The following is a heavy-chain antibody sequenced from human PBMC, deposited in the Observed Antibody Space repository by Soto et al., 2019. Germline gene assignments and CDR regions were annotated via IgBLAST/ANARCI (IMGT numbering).Heavy chain of an antibody. V-gene: IGHV3-30-3*01. D-gene: IGHD2-15*01. CDR1: GVTFSSYA. J-gene: IGHJ6*02. Sequence: QVQLVESGGGVVQPGRSLRLSCAASGVTFSSYAMYWVRQDPGKGLEWVAVISYDGNNKYYADSVKGRFTISRDNSKNALNLQMNSLRAEDTAVYYCARAGCDGGSCFTLVGLRYGMDVWGQGTTVTVSS. CDR2: ISYDGNNK. CDR3: ARAGCDGGSCFTLVGLRYGMDV.